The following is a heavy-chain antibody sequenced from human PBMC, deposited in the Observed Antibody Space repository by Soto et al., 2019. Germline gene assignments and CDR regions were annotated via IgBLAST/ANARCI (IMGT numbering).Heavy chain of an antibody. CDR3: AKDRGDSSGYYHYNAFDI. J-gene: IGHJ3*02. Sequence: GGSLRLSCAASGFTFSSYAMSWVRQAPGKGLEWVSAISGSGGSTYYADSVKGRFTISRDNSKNTLYLQMNGLRAEDTAVYYCAKDRGDSSGYYHYNAFDIWGQGTMVTV. CDR2: ISGSGGST. CDR1: GFTFSSYA. D-gene: IGHD3-22*01. V-gene: IGHV3-23*01.